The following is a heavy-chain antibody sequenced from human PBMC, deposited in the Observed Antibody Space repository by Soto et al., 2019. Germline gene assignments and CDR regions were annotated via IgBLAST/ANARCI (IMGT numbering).Heavy chain of an antibody. J-gene: IGHJ5*02. D-gene: IGHD2-2*01. CDR1: GFAFSNYM. V-gene: IGHV3-48*02. CDR2: ISSGSDTI. Sequence: EVQLVESGGGLVQPGGSLKLSCAASGFAFSNYMMIWVRQSPGKGLEWISHISSGSDTIYYGESVKGRFTVSRDNAQKLLYLQMDSLRQEDTAVYYCARVSVSRVAAQSYASWGQGTLVTVSS. CDR3: ARVSVSRVAAQSYAS.